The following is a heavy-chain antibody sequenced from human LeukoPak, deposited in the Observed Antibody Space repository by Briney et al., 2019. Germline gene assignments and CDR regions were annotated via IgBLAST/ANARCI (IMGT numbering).Heavy chain of an antibody. D-gene: IGHD3-10*01. V-gene: IGHV1-24*01. J-gene: IGHJ4*02. CDR2: FDPVDGET. CDR1: GYTLTELS. CDR3: ATARVTMVRGVTTGFDY. Sequence: GASVKVSCKVSGYTLTELSMHWVRQAPGKELEWMGGFDPVDGETIYAQKFQGRVTRTEDTSTDTDYMELSSLRSEDTAVYYCATARVTMVRGVTTGFDYWGQGTLVTVSS.